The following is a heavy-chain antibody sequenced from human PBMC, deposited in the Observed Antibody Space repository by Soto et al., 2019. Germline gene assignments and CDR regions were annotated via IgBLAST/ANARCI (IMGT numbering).Heavy chain of an antibody. J-gene: IGHJ5*02. CDR1: GYTFTSYA. D-gene: IGHD5-18*01. CDR3: ARGMWIQLWLGFDP. V-gene: IGHV1-3*01. CDR2: INAGNGNT. Sequence: QVQLVQSGAEVKKPGASVKVSCKASGYTFTSYAMHWVRQAPGQRLEWMGWINAGNGNTKYSQKVQGRVTITRDPSARTAYMELSRLRSDDPAVYYCARGMWIQLWLGFDPWGQGTLVTVSS.